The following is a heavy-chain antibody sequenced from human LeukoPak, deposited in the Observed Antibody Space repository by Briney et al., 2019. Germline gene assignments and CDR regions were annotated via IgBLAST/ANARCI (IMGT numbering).Heavy chain of an antibody. J-gene: IGHJ4*02. V-gene: IGHV3-30*18. CDR1: GFTLTSSA. Sequence: GGSLRLSCAASGFTLTSSAMHWVRQAPGKGLEWVALISSRGNEVVHTNSVKGRFTISRDTSKNTLYLQMNDLRVDDTAVYYCAKDLRSSWTFDHWGQGILVTVSS. D-gene: IGHD3/OR15-3a*01. CDR2: ISSRGNEV. CDR3: AKDLRSSWTFDH.